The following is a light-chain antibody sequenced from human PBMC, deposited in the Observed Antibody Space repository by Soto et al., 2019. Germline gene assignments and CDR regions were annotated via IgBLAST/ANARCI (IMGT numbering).Light chain of an antibody. CDR2: GAS. CDR1: QSVSSN. Sequence: DIVLTQSPCTLSLSPGDSATLSCRASQSVSSNIAWYQQKPGKAPKILIYGASTRDTGIPERFSGSGSGTELTLTISRLQSEDFAVYYCQQYNNWSRTCGQGTKVDIK. J-gene: IGKJ1*01. CDR3: QQYNNWSRT. V-gene: IGKV3-15*01.